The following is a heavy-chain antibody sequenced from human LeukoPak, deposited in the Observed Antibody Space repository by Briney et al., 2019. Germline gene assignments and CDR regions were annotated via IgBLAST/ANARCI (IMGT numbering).Heavy chain of an antibody. D-gene: IGHD3-22*01. V-gene: IGHV1-18*01. CDR1: GYTFTSYG. J-gene: IGHJ4*02. CDR2: ISAYNGNT. Sequence: WASVKVSCKASGYTFTSYGFSWVRQAPGQGLEWMGWISAYNGNTNYAQKFQGRVTMTTDTSTSTAYMELRSLRSDDTAVFYCARGRRTAAYDGSGSDYWGQGTLVTVSS. CDR3: ARGRRTAAYDGSGSDY.